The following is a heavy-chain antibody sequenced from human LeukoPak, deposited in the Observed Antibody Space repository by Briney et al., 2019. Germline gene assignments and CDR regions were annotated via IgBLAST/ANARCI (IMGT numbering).Heavy chain of an antibody. Sequence: ASVKVSCKASAYTFTSYGITWVRQAPGQGLEWMGWISAHNGNTNYAQKLQGRVTMTTDTSTSTAYMELRSLRSDDTAVYYCARAKYYDFWSGYSDYWGQGTLVTVSS. CDR2: ISAHNGNT. CDR3: ARAKYYDFWSGYSDY. V-gene: IGHV1-18*01. D-gene: IGHD3-3*01. CDR1: AYTFTSYG. J-gene: IGHJ4*02.